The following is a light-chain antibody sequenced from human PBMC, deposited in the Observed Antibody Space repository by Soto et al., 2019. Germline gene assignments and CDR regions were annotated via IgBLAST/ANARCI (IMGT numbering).Light chain of an antibody. J-gene: IGKJ4*01. CDR2: AAS. V-gene: IGKV1-39*01. Sequence: DIQMTQSPSSLSAAVGDTVTFTCRASQSIGSYINWYQHTPGKAPKLLVYAASSLQTGVPSRFRGSGSGTDFTLTITSLQPEDFGAYYCQQSYSTSSFTFGGGTKVEIK. CDR3: QQSYSTSSFT. CDR1: QSIGSY.